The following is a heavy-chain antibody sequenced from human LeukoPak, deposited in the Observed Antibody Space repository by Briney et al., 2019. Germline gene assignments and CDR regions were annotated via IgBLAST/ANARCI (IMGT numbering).Heavy chain of an antibody. CDR1: GGSISSRSHY. D-gene: IGHD4-17*01. CDR2: IYYSGTT. Sequence: SETLSLTCTVSGGSISSRSHYWGWIRQPPGKGLEWIGTIYYSGTTYYNPSLKSRVSISLDTSNNQFSLKLSPVTAADTAVYYCARHGGTVTTFSHDELWGQGTLVTVSS. J-gene: IGHJ4*02. V-gene: IGHV4-39*01. CDR3: ARHGGTVTTFSHDEL.